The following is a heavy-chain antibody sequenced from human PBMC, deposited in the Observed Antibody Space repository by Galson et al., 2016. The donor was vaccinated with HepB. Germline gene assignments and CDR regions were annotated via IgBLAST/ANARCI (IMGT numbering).Heavy chain of an antibody. Sequence: ETLSLTCTVSGGSFSSRNWWSWVRQPPGKGLEWIGEIYHSGSTYYNPSLKSRVTMSVDTSKNQFSLRLSSVTAADTALYYCARIYSNYVLGMGVWGRGTTVTVSS. J-gene: IGHJ6*02. CDR1: GGSFSSRNW. D-gene: IGHD4-11*01. CDR2: IYHSGST. CDR3: ARIYSNYVLGMGV. V-gene: IGHV4-4*02.